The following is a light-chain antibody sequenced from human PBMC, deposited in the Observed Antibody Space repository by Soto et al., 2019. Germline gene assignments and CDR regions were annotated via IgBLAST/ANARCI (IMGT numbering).Light chain of an antibody. J-gene: IGKJ1*01. V-gene: IGKV3-15*01. CDR3: LQYHNLWA. Sequence: EIMVTQSPATLSVSPGERATLSCRASQSVSSNLAWYQQKPGQAPRLLIYGASTRATGIPARFSGSGSGTEFTLTISSLQPEDFTVYSCLQYHNLWAFGQGTRWIS. CDR1: QSVSSN. CDR2: GAS.